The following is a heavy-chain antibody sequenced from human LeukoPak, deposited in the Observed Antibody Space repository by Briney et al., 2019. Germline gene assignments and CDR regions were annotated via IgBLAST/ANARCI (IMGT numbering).Heavy chain of an antibody. CDR2: INTHGSST. CDR1: GFAFSNYW. CDR3: LAGYYYYYMDV. J-gene: IGHJ6*03. Sequence: PGGRLRLSCAASGFAFSNYWLHWVRQAPGKGLEWVARINTHGSSTNYADSVKGRFTISRDNAKNTLYLQMTSLSAEDTAVYYALAGYYYYYMDVWGKGPTVTVSS. V-gene: IGHV3-74*01. D-gene: IGHD3-16*01.